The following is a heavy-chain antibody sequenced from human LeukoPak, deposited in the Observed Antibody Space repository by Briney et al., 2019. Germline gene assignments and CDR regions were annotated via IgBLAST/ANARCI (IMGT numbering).Heavy chain of an antibody. CDR2: ISTYHGNT. D-gene: IGHD3-22*01. J-gene: IGHJ4*02. V-gene: IGHV1-18*01. CDR1: GYTFTTAG. CDR3: ARRPNHYDTSGYDY. Sequence: ASVKVSCKASGYTFTTAGIGWVRQAPGQVLEWMGRISTYHGNTNYAQIFQDRVTLTTDTSTSTAYMGLRRLRSDDTAVYYCARRPNHYDTSGYDYWGQGTLVTVSS.